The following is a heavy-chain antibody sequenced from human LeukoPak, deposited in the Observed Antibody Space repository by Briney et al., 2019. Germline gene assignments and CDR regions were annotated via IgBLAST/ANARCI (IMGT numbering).Heavy chain of an antibody. D-gene: IGHD3-10*01. J-gene: IGHJ3*02. CDR3: ARGSAKMVRGVIKGVAFDI. CDR1: GYSFTNYW. V-gene: IGHV5-51*01. CDR2: IYPDDSDT. Sequence: LGESLKISCKGSGYSFTNYWIGWVRQMPGKGLEWMGIIYPDDSDTRYSPSFLGQVTFSADKSISTAYLQWSSLKASDTAMYYCARGSAKMVRGVIKGVAFDIWGQGTMVTVSS.